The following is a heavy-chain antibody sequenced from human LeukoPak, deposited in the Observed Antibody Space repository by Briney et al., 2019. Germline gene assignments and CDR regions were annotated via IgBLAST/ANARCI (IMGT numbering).Heavy chain of an antibody. CDR1: GYTFTGYY. CDR2: INPSGGST. CDR3: ARALYGDYFDY. D-gene: IGHD4-17*01. V-gene: IGHV1-46*01. Sequence: GASVKVSCKASGYTFTGYYMHWVRQAPGQGLEWMGWINPSGGSTSYAQKFQGRVTMTRDMSTSTVYMELSSLRSEDTAVYYCARALYGDYFDYWGQGTLVTVSS. J-gene: IGHJ4*02.